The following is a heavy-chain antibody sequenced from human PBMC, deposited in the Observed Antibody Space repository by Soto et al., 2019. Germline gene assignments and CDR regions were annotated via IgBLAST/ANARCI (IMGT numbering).Heavy chain of an antibody. Sequence: SVKVSCKASGGTFSSYAISWVRQAPGQGLEWMGGIIPIFGTANYAQKFQGRVTITADESTSTAYMELNSLRAEDTAVYYCARGGNSGYDSAYWGQGTPVTVSS. CDR3: ARGGNSGYDSAY. V-gene: IGHV1-69*13. CDR1: GGTFSSYA. J-gene: IGHJ4*02. D-gene: IGHD5-12*01. CDR2: IIPIFGTA.